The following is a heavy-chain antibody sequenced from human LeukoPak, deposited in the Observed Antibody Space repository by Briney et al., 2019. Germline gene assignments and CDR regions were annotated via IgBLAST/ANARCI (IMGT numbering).Heavy chain of an antibody. CDR2: ITGSGGAT. CDR1: GFTFSNFA. CDR3: ARVRSSSWFDY. Sequence: PGGSLRLSCAASGFTFSNFAMSWVRQAPGKGLEWVSGITGSGGATYSADSVKGRFTISSDNSKNTLYLQMNSLRAEDTAVYFCARVRSSSWFDYWGQGTLVAVSS. J-gene: IGHJ4*02. D-gene: IGHD6-13*01. V-gene: IGHV3-23*01.